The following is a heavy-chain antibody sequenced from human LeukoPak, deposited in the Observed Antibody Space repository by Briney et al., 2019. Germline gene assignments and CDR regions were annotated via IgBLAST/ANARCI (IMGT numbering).Heavy chain of an antibody. CDR2: ISAYNGNT. D-gene: IGHD3-10*01. J-gene: IGHJ4*02. CDR3: ARDPSYYGSGSSYFDY. V-gene: IGHV1-18*01. Sequence: ASVKVSCKASGYTFTSYGISWVRQAPGQGLEWMGWISAYNGNTNYAQKLQGRVTMTTDTSTSTAYMALRSLRSDDTAVYYCARDPSYYGSGSSYFDYWGQGTLVTVSS. CDR1: GYTFTSYG.